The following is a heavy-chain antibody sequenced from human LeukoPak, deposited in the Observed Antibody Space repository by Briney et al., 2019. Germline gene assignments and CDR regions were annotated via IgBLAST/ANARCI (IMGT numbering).Heavy chain of an antibody. CDR2: IYYSGST. J-gene: IGHJ6*03. CDR1: GYSISSGYF. Sequence: SETLSLTCSISGYSISSGYFWGWIRQPPGKGLEWIGYIYYSGSTNYNPSLKSRVTISVDTSKNQFSLKLSSVTAADTAVYYCARTTYYYDSSGYNNYCYYYMDVWGKGTTVTISS. CDR3: ARTTYYYDSSGYNNYCYYYMDV. V-gene: IGHV4-38-2*02. D-gene: IGHD3-22*01.